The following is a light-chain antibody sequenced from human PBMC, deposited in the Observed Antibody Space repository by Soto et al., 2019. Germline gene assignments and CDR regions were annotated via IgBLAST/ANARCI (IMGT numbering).Light chain of an antibody. CDR3: SASTARSTLV. V-gene: IGLV2-14*03. J-gene: IGLJ3*02. CDR1: MRDVGAYNL. Sequence: QSVLTQPASVSGSAGQSITISCSGTMRDVGAYNLVSWYQQHPGTAPKLIIYDVRNRPSGISSRFSGSRSGNTASLTISGLQYEDEGDYYCSASTARSTLVFGGGTKVTVL. CDR2: DVR.